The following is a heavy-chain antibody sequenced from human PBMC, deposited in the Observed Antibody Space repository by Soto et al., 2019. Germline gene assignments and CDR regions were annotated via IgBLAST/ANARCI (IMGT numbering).Heavy chain of an antibody. J-gene: IGHJ4*02. CDR1: GGSFSGYY. CDR3: AAGGGLPRYY. D-gene: IGHD5-12*01. Sequence: SETLSLTCAVYGGSFSGYYWTWIRQPPGTGLEWTGYIYHSGSTYYNPSLKSRVTISVDRSKNQFSLKLSSVTAADTAVYYCAAGGGLPRYYWGQGTLVTVSS. V-gene: IGHV4-34*01. CDR2: IYHSGST.